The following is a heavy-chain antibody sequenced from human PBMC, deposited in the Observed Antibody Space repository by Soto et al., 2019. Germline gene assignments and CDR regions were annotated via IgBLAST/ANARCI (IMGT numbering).Heavy chain of an antibody. Sequence: PGGSLRLSCAASGFTFSSYWMSWVRQAPGKGLEWVANIKQDGSEKYYVDSVKGRFTISRDNAKNSLYLQMNSLRAEDTAVYYCARDSSIAAAGPYYYYYGMDVWGQGTTVTVPS. V-gene: IGHV3-7*01. CDR2: IKQDGSEK. J-gene: IGHJ6*02. D-gene: IGHD6-13*01. CDR1: GFTFSSYW. CDR3: ARDSSIAAAGPYYYYYGMDV.